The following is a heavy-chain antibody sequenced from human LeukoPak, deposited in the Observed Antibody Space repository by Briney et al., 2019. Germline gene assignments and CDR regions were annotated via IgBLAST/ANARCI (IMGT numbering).Heavy chain of an antibody. Sequence: GGSLRLSCATSGFTFSSSTFGSYTMNWVRQAPGKGLEWVSSISSTGTYIYYTDSVKGRFTVSRDIANSLLYLQMNSLRADDTAVYYCARDLDYSTGFDYWGQGTLVTVSS. CDR1: GFTFSSSTFGSYT. D-gene: IGHD4-11*01. J-gene: IGHJ4*02. CDR2: ISSTGTYI. V-gene: IGHV3-21*01. CDR3: ARDLDYSTGFDY.